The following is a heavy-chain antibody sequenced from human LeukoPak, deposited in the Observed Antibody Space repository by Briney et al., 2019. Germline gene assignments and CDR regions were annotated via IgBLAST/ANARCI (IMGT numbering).Heavy chain of an antibody. D-gene: IGHD6-13*01. J-gene: IGHJ6*04. Sequence: PVKVSCKASGGTFSSYAISWVRQAPGQGLEWMGGIIPIFGTANYAQKFQGRVTITADKSTSTAYMELSSLRSEDTAVYYCASGFYSSSWYGPDYYYGMDDWGKGTTVTVSS. CDR3: ASGFYSSSWYGPDYYYGMDD. CDR2: IIPIFGTA. V-gene: IGHV1-69*06. CDR1: GGTFSSYA.